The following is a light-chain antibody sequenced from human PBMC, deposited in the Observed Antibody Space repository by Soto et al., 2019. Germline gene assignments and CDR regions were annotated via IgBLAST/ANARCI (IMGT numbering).Light chain of an antibody. Sequence: QAVVTQPPSASGTPGQRVTISCSGSSSNIGSNYVYWYQQLPGTAPKLLIYSNNRRPSGVPDRFSGSKSDTSASLAISGLQSEDEADYYCAAWDDSLNGQLFGGGTKLTVL. CDR2: SNN. CDR3: AAWDDSLNGQL. CDR1: SSNIGSNY. V-gene: IGLV1-44*01. J-gene: IGLJ2*01.